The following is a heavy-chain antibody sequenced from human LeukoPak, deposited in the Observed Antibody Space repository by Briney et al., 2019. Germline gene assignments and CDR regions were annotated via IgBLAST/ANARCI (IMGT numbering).Heavy chain of an antibody. CDR3: ARECVLDKFTMIRGVIGTL. D-gene: IGHD3-10*01. CDR2: IKQDGSEK. J-gene: IGHJ4*02. V-gene: IGHV3-7*05. CDR1: GFTFSSYW. Sequence: GGSLRLSCTASGFTFSSYWMSWVRQTPDKGLEWVANIKQDGSEKVYVDSVKGRFTISRDNAKSSLYLQMSGLRAEDTAVYYCARECVLDKFTMIRGVIGTLWGQGTLVTVSS.